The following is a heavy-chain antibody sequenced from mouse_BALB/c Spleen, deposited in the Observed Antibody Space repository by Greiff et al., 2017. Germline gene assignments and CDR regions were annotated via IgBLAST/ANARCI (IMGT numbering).Heavy chain of an antibody. J-gene: IGHJ3*01. V-gene: IGHV1-4*01. CDR2: INPSSGYT. Sequence: QVQLKESGAELARPGASVKMSCKASGYTFTSYTMHWVKQRPGQGLEWIGYINPSSGYTNYNQKFKDKATLTADKSSSTAYMQLSSLTSEDSVVYYCARDYYGSSSFAYWGQGTLVTVSA. CDR3: ARDYYGSSSFAY. CDR1: GYTFTSYT. D-gene: IGHD1-1*01.